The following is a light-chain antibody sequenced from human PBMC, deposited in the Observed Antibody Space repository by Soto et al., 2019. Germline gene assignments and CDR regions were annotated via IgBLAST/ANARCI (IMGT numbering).Light chain of an antibody. CDR2: ANT. V-gene: IGLV1-40*01. CDR3: QSYDDSLGGHVI. Sequence: QPVLTQPPSVSGAPGQRVTISCTGRSSYIGAGYDVHWYQQLPGTAPKLLIYANTNRPSVVPDRFSGSKSGTSASLAITGLQAEDGADCYCQSYDDSLGGHVIFGGGTKLTVL. CDR1: SSYIGAGYD. J-gene: IGLJ2*01.